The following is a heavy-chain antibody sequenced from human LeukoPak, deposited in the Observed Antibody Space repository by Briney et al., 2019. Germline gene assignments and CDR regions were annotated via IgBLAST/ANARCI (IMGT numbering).Heavy chain of an antibody. V-gene: IGHV1-2*02. J-gene: IGHJ1*01. CDR2: INPNSGGT. D-gene: IGHD2/OR15-2a*01. CDR1: GYTFTGYY. CDR3: ARSTTPNENEYFEH. Sequence: ASVKVSCRASGYTFTGYYIHWVRQAPGQGLEWMGWINPNSGGTNYIQKFQGRVTMTRDTSISTAYMELSRLRSDDTAVYYCARSTTPNENEYFEHWGQGTLVTVSS.